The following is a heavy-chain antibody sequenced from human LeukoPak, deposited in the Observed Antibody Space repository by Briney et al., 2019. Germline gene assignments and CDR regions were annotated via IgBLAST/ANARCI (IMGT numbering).Heavy chain of an antibody. V-gene: IGHV3-48*03. CDR1: GFTFSSYE. J-gene: IGHJ4*02. CDR3: AKVGLTVTTILDYFDF. D-gene: IGHD4-11*01. Sequence: GGSLRLSCAASGFTFSSYEMNWVRQAPGKGLEWVSYISSSGSTIYYADSVKGRFTISRDNSKNTLYLQMNSLRAEDTAVYYCAKVGLTVTTILDYFDFWGQGTLVTVSS. CDR2: ISSSGSTI.